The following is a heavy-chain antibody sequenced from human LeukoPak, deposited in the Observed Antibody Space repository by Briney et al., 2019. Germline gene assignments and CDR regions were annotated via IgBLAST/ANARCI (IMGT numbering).Heavy chain of an antibody. CDR2: IYYSGST. CDR3: ARQSWGYYDFWSGYYHYMDV. CDR1: GGSISSSSYY. J-gene: IGHJ6*03. Sequence: SETLSLTCTVSGGSISSSSYYWGWIRQPPGKGLEWIGSIYYSGSTYYNPSLKSRVTISVDTSKNQFSLKLSSVTAAVTAVYYCARQSWGYYDFWSGYYHYMDVWGKGTTVTVSS. V-gene: IGHV4-39*01. D-gene: IGHD3-3*01.